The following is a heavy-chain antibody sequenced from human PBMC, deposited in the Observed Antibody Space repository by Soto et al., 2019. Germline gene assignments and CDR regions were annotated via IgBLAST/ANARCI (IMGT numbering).Heavy chain of an antibody. Sequence: QITLKESGPTLVKPTQTLTLTCTFSGFSLSTSGMGVGWVRQPPGKALEWLALIYWNDDKRYSPSLKSRLTITKDTSKNQVVLTMTNMDPVDTATYYCAHRLGSIAEDGVPYWYFDLWGRGTLVTVSS. D-gene: IGHD6-13*01. CDR1: GFSLSTSGMG. CDR3: AHRLGSIAEDGVPYWYFDL. V-gene: IGHV2-5*01. J-gene: IGHJ2*01. CDR2: IYWNDDK.